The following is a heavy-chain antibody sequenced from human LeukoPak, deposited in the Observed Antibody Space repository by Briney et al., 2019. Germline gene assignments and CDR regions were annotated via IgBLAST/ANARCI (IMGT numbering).Heavy chain of an antibody. D-gene: IGHD3-22*01. J-gene: IGHJ5*02. CDR1: GGSISSRSYY. Sequence: PSETLSLTCTVSGGSISSRSYYWGWIRQPPGKGLEWIGSIYYSGSTYYNPSLKSRVTISVDTSKNQFSLKLSSVTAADTAVYYCARHGTDYDSSGYSNWFDPWGQGTLVTVSS. V-gene: IGHV4-39*01. CDR3: ARHGTDYDSSGYSNWFDP. CDR2: IYYSGST.